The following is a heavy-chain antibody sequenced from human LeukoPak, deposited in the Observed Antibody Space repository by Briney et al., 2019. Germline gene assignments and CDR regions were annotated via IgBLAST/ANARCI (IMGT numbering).Heavy chain of an antibody. Sequence: GGSLRLSCAGSGFTFSNYSINWVSQAPGKGLEWVANIKQDGSEKYYVDSVKGRFTISRDNAKNSLYLQMNSLRAEDTAVYYCASFRSGSYSDWFDPWGQGTLVTVSS. D-gene: IGHD1-26*01. V-gene: IGHV3-7*01. CDR2: IKQDGSEK. CDR1: GFTFSNYS. CDR3: ASFRSGSYSDWFDP. J-gene: IGHJ5*02.